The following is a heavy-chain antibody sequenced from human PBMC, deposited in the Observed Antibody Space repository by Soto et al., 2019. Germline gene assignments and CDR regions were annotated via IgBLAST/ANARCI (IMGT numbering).Heavy chain of an antibody. CDR1: VFTFSDAW. CDR3: ATVFAEAVY. J-gene: IGHJ4*02. D-gene: IGHD6-13*01. Sequence: GGSLRLSCAACVFTFSDAWMSSVRQAPGKGLEWVGRIKSKTDGETTDYAAPVKGRFTVSRDDSKHTLYLQMNSLKTEDTAVYYCATVFAEAVYWGQGTLVTVSS. CDR2: IKSKTDGETT. V-gene: IGHV3-15*01.